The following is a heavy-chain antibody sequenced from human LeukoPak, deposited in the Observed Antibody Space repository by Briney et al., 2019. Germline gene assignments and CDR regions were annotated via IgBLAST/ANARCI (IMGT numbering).Heavy chain of an antibody. CDR3: ARAWGGYIGLSEF. V-gene: IGHV7-4-1*02. Sequence: ASVKVSCKAFGYSFTSYAINWVRQAPGQGLEWMGWINTDTGNPTYAQGFTGRFVFSLDASVSTAYLQISDLKSEDTAVYYCARAWGGYIGLSEFWGQGTLFTVSS. CDR1: GYSFTSYA. CDR2: INTDTGNP. D-gene: IGHD3-16*01. J-gene: IGHJ4*02.